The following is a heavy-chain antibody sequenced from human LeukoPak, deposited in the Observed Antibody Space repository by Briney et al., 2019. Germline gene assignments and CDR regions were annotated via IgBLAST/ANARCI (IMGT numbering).Heavy chain of an antibody. Sequence: KPGGSLTLSCSASGFIFTDYYMSWLGPAPGKGLEGVSFIDSSSSSTTYVDSVKGRFSISRDNAKNSLYLQMNSLRVEDTAVYYCARGILSSGWYDYWGQGTLVTVSS. J-gene: IGHJ4*02. D-gene: IGHD6-19*01. CDR3: ARGILSSGWYDY. CDR2: IDSSSSST. V-gene: IGHV3-11*06. CDR1: GFIFTDYY.